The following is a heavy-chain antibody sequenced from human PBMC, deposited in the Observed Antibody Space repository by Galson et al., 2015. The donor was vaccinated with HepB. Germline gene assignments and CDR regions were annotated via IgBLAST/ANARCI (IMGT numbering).Heavy chain of an antibody. CDR2: IYYSGDI. CDR3: ARAHSSRTLNFDY. CDR1: GVSVRTYY. V-gene: IGHV4-59*02. D-gene: IGHD2-15*01. J-gene: IGHJ4*02. Sequence: SETLSLTCTVSGVSVRTYYWAWIRQPPGKGLVWIGHIYYSGDINYRPSLKTRLTISVDASKNQFSLKLRSMTAADTAVYYCARAHSSRTLNFDYWGRGTVVAVSS.